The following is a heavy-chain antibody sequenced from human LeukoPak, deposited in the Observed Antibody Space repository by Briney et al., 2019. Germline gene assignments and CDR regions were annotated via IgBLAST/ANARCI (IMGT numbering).Heavy chain of an antibody. J-gene: IGHJ4*02. CDR1: GFTFSSYS. CDR3: ARAEGAVAVYFDY. V-gene: IGHV3-21*01. D-gene: IGHD6-19*01. CDR2: ISSSSSYI. Sequence: GGSLRLSCAASGFTFSSYSMNWVRQAPGKGLEWVSSISSSSSYIYYADSVKGRFTISRDNAKNSLYLQMNSLRAEDTAVYYSARAEGAVAVYFDYWGQGTLVTVSS.